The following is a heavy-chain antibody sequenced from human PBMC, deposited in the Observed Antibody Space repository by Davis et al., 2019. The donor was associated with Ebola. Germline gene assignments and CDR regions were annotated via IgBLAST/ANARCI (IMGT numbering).Heavy chain of an antibody. V-gene: IGHV3-23*01. CDR3: ARQSLRITIFGFDP. J-gene: IGHJ5*02. CDR1: GFTFSSYA. CDR2: ISGSGGST. Sequence: GESLKISCAASGFTFSSYAMSWVRQAPGKGLEWVSAISGSGGSTYYADSVKGRFTISRDNSKNTLYLQMNSLRDEDTAVYYCARQSLRITIFGFDPWGQGTLVTVSS. D-gene: IGHD3-3*01.